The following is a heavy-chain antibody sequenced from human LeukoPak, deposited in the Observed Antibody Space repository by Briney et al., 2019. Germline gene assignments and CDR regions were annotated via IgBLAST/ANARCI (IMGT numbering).Heavy chain of an antibody. Sequence: GSSVKVSCKASGGTFSSYAISWVRQAPGQGLEWMGGIIPIFGTVNYAQKFQGRVTITADESTSTAYMELSSLRSEDTAVYYCARAPPAYCSSTSCGGAFDIWGQGTMVTVSS. CDR2: IIPIFGTV. CDR1: GGTFSSYA. D-gene: IGHD2-2*01. J-gene: IGHJ3*02. CDR3: ARAPPAYCSSTSCGGAFDI. V-gene: IGHV1-69*01.